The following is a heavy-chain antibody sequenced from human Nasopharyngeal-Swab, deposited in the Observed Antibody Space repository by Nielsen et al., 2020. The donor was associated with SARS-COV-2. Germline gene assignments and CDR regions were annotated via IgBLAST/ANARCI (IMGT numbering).Heavy chain of an antibody. Sequence: WIRQPPGKGLEWVSYISSSSSTIYYADSVKGRFTISRDNAKNSLYLQMNSLRAEDTAAYYCARGSSSSSKAHYYYGMDVWGQGTTVTVSS. D-gene: IGHD6-6*01. CDR2: ISSSSSTI. V-gene: IGHV3-48*04. J-gene: IGHJ6*02. CDR3: ARGSSSSSKAHYYYGMDV.